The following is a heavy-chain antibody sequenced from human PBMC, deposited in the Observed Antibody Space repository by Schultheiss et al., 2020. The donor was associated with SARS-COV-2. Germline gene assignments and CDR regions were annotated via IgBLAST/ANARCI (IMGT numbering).Heavy chain of an antibody. J-gene: IGHJ4*02. V-gene: IGHV3-30*18. CDR2: ISYDGSNK. D-gene: IGHD3-16*02. CDR3: AKYQEAYDYIWGSYRYNEGGFDY. Sequence: GESLKISCAASGFTFSSYGMHWVRQAPGKGLEWVAVISYDGSNKYYADSVKGRFTISRDNSKNTLYLQMNSLRAEDTAVYYCAKYQEAYDYIWGSYRYNEGGFDYWGQGTLVTVSS. CDR1: GFTFSSYG.